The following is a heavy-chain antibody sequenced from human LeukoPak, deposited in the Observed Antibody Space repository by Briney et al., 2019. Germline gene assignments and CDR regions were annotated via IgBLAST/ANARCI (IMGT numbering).Heavy chain of an antibody. D-gene: IGHD6-19*01. CDR1: GFTFSSYA. CDR3: AKQIAVAGRYYYYYYYMDV. J-gene: IGHJ6*03. Sequence: GGSLRLSCAASGFTFSSYAMSWVRQAPGKGLEWVSAISGSGGSTYYADSVKGRFTISRDNSKSTLYLQMNSLRAEDTAVYYCAKQIAVAGRYYYYYYYMDVWGKGTTVTVSS. CDR2: ISGSGGST. V-gene: IGHV3-23*01.